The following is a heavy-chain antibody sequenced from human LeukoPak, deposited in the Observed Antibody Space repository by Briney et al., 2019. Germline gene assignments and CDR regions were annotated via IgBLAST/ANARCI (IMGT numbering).Heavy chain of an antibody. J-gene: IGHJ4*02. CDR3: ARVDADYFDY. CDR1: GYSISSGYY. CDR2: IYHSGSI. V-gene: IGHV4-38-2*02. D-gene: IGHD3/OR15-3a*01. Sequence: SETLSLTCPVSGYSISSGYYWGWLRQPPGKGLEWIGSIYHSGSIYYNPALKSRVTISVDTSKNQFSLKLSSVTAADTAVYYCARVDADYFDYWGQGTLVTVSS.